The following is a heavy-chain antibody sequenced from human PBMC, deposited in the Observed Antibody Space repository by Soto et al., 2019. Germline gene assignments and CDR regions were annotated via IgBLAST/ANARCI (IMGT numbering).Heavy chain of an antibody. CDR3: ASGPPDYYDSSGYVFDY. V-gene: IGHV1-69*13. Sequence: ASVKVSCKASGGTFSSYAISWVRQAPGQGLEWMGGIIPIFGTANYAQKFQGRVTITADESTSTAYMELSSLRSEDTAVYYCASGPPDYYDSSGYVFDYWGQGTLVTVSS. CDR1: GGTFSSYA. D-gene: IGHD3-22*01. CDR2: IIPIFGTA. J-gene: IGHJ4*02.